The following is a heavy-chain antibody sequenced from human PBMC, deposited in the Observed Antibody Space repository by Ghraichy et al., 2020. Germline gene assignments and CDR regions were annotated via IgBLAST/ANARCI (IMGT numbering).Heavy chain of an antibody. Sequence: SQTLSLTCTVSDGSISSSGFYWGWIRQPPGKGLEWIGSIYYTGSAYYNPSLKSRVTVSVDTSKNQFSLKLTSMTAADTAEYYCARQDSPEFFDLWGRGTLVTVS. CDR1: DGSISSSGFY. CDR2: IYYTGSA. V-gene: IGHV4-39*01. D-gene: IGHD3-22*01. CDR3: ARQDSPEFFDL. J-gene: IGHJ2*01.